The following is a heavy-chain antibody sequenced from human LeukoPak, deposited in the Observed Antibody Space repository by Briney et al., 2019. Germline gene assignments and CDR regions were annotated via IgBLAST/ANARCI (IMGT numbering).Heavy chain of an antibody. CDR2: ISSSGSTI. J-gene: IGHJ4*02. V-gene: IGHV3-48*03. CDR3: ARDNYGSFDY. D-gene: IGHD4-11*01. CDR1: GFTFSSYE. Sequence: GGSLRLSCAASGFTFSSYEMNWVRQAPGKGLEWVSYISSSGSTIYYADSVKGRFTISRDNSKNTLYLQMNSLRAEDTAVYYCARDNYGSFDYWGQGTLVTVSS.